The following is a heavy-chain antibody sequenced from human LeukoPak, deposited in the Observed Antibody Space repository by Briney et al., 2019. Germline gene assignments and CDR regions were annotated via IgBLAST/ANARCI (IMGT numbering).Heavy chain of an antibody. J-gene: IGHJ4*02. Sequence: ASVKVSCKASGYTFTDYYMHWVRQAPGQGLEWMGWINPNSGGTNYAQKLQGRVTMTTDTSTSTAYMELRSLRSDDTAVYYCARTDPASVVVTAIPFDYWGQGTLVTVSS. CDR3: ARTDPASVVVTAIPFDY. V-gene: IGHV1-2*02. D-gene: IGHD2-21*02. CDR2: INPNSGGT. CDR1: GYTFTDYY.